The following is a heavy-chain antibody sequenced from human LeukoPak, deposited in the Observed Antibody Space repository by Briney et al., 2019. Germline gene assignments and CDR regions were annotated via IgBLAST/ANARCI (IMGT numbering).Heavy chain of an antibody. CDR1: GGSIRSSSYY. J-gene: IGHJ5*02. Sequence: PSETLSLTCTVSGGSIRSSSYYWGWIRQPPGKGVEGIGNIYYSGSTYYNPSLESRVTMSLDTSKNQFSLKLSSVTAADTAVYYCARDENGYVWGSFRAWGQGTLVTVSS. D-gene: IGHD3-16*02. CDR3: ARDENGYVWGSFRA. V-gene: IGHV4-39*07. CDR2: IYYSGST.